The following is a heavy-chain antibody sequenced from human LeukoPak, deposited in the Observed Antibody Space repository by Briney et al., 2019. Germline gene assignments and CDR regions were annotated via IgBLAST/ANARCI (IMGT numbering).Heavy chain of an antibody. CDR2: ISAYNGNT. J-gene: IGHJ4*02. CDR1: GYTFTSYG. D-gene: IGHD3-10*01. Sequence: ASVKVSCKASGYTFTSYGISWVRQAPGQGLEWMGWISAYNGNTNYAQKLQGRVTMTTDTSTSTAYMELRSPRSDDTAVYYCAVLNMVRGGGSYWGQGTLVTVSS. CDR3: AVLNMVRGGGSY. V-gene: IGHV1-18*01.